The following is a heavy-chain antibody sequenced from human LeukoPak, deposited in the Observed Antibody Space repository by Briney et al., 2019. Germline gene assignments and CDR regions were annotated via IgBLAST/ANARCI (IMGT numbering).Heavy chain of an antibody. CDR3: AKDGGSYYYDSSGYCDY. J-gene: IGHJ4*02. CDR1: GFTFSSYA. V-gene: IGHV3-23*01. Sequence: GGSLRLSCAASGFTFSSYAMSWVRQAPGKGLEWVSAISGSGGSTYYADSVKGRFTISRDNSKNTLYLQMHSLRAEDTAVYYCAKDGGSYYYDSSGYCDYWGQGTLVTVSS. CDR2: ISGSGGST. D-gene: IGHD3-22*01.